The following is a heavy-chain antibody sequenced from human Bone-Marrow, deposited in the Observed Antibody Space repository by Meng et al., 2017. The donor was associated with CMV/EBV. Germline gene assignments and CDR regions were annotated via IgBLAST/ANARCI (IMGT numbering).Heavy chain of an antibody. Sequence: GESLKISCAASGFTFSSYAMHWVRQAPGKGLEWEAVISYDGSNKYYADSVKGRFTISRDNSKNTLYLQMNSLRAEDTAVYYCARDRYYYGMDVWGQGTTVTVSS. J-gene: IGHJ6*02. CDR3: ARDRYYYGMDV. CDR2: ISYDGSNK. V-gene: IGHV3-30*04. CDR1: GFTFSSYA.